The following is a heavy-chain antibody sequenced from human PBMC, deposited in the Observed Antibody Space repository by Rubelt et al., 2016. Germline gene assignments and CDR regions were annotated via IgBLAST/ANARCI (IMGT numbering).Heavy chain of an antibody. Sequence: GGVVQPGRSLRLSCAASGFTFSSYGMHWVRQAPGKGLEWVAVIWYDGSNTYYADSVKGRFTISRDNSKNTLYLQMNSLRAVEPAVYYCARDRGYSSGWYFDYWGQGTLVTVSS. CDR3: ARDRGYSSGWYFDY. CDR2: IWYDGSNT. J-gene: IGHJ4*02. CDR1: GFTFSSYG. V-gene: IGHV3-33*01. D-gene: IGHD6-19*01.